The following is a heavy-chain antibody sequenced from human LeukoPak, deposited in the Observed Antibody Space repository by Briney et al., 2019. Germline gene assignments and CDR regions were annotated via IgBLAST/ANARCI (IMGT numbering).Heavy chain of an antibody. Sequence: GGSLRLSCAASGFTFSSCAMHWVRQASGKGLEWVGRIRSKANSYATAYAASVKGRFTISKDESKNTAYLQMNSLKTEDTAVYYCTSNLYDSSGYYLPVEYFHHWGQGTLVTVSS. D-gene: IGHD3-22*01. J-gene: IGHJ1*01. CDR1: GFTFSSCA. CDR2: IRSKANSYAT. V-gene: IGHV3-73*01. CDR3: TSNLYDSSGYYLPVEYFHH.